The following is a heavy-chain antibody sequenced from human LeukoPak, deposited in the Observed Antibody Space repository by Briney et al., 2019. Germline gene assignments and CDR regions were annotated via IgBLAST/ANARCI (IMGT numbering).Heavy chain of an antibody. D-gene: IGHD2-2*01. J-gene: IGHJ3*02. CDR1: GVSISNYY. CDR2: IYTSGST. Sequence: SETLSLTCTVSGVSISNYYWSWLRQPAGKGLEGIGRIYTSGSTNYNPSLESRVTMSVDTSKKQFSLILSSVTAADTAVYYCVRDRCNSTNCSARVAFDIWGQGTMVTVSS. V-gene: IGHV4-4*07. CDR3: VRDRCNSTNCSARVAFDI.